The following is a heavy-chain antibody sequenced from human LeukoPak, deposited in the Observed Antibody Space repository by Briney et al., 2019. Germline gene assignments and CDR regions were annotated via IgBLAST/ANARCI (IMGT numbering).Heavy chain of an antibody. Sequence: PGGSLRLSCAASGFTVSGSYMSWVRQAPGKGLEWVSSITGSCSYIHYADSVRGRFTISRDNAKESLFLEMNSLKTEDTAVYYCTCGSGWYSPDYWGQGTLVTVSS. CDR3: TCGSGWYSPDY. CDR2: ITGSCSYI. V-gene: IGHV3-21*04. J-gene: IGHJ4*02. D-gene: IGHD6-19*01. CDR1: GFTVSGSY.